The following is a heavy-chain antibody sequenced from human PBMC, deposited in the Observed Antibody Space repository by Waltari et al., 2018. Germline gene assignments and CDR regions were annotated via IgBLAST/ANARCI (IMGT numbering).Heavy chain of an antibody. CDR3: ATNEIPWH. D-gene: IGHD2-2*02. Sequence: QVQLVESGGGVVQPGGSLTLSCVASGFIFSDYPMQWVRHVPGKGLQWLAILSSDGTTRRFADSVKGRFSISRDNSKNMLYLQMNSLRVDDTAYCFCATNEIPWHWGQGTLVTVSS. CDR2: LSSDGTTR. J-gene: IGHJ4*02. CDR1: GFIFSDYP. V-gene: IGHV3-30*14.